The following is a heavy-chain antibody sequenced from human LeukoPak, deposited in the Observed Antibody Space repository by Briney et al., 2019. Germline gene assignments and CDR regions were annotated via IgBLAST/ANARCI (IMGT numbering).Heavy chain of an antibody. J-gene: IGHJ6*02. D-gene: IGHD4-17*01. V-gene: IGHV3-74*01. Sequence: GGSLRLSCAASGFTFSSYWMHWARQAPGKGLVWVSRINTDGNSTRYADSVKGRFTISRDNAKNTLYLQMNSLRAEDTAVYYCARAEDPDFGDYFSHYYYGMDVWGQGTTVTVSS. CDR3: ARAEDPDFGDYFSHYYYGMDV. CDR1: GFTFSSYW. CDR2: INTDGNST.